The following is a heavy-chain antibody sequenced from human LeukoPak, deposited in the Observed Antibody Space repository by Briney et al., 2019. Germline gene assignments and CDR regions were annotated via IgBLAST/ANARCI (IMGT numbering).Heavy chain of an antibody. J-gene: IGHJ5*02. Sequence: SETLSLTCTVSGGSISSYYWSWIRQPAGKELEWIGRIYTSGSTNYNPSLKSRVTISVDTSKNQFSLKLSSVTAADTAVYYYARVILTGWFDPWGQGTLVTVSS. CDR2: IYTSGST. V-gene: IGHV4-4*07. D-gene: IGHD2-8*01. CDR3: ARVILTGWFDP. CDR1: GGSISSYY.